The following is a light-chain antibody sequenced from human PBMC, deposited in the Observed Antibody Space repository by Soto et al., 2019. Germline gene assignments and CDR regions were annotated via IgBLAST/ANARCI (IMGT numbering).Light chain of an antibody. J-gene: IGKJ1*01. CDR3: QQYNNWLWS. CDR1: QSVSSN. Sequence: EIVMTQSPATLSVSPGERATLSCRASQSVSSNLAWYQQKPGQAPRLLIYGASTRATGIPARFSGSGSGTEFTLTISSLQSVDFAVYYCQQYNNWLWSFGQGTKVAIK. V-gene: IGKV3-15*01. CDR2: GAS.